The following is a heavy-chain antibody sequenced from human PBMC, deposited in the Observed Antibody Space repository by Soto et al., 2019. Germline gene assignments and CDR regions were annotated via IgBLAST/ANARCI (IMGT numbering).Heavy chain of an antibody. CDR3: ARGRDGYNYFDY. CDR1: GGPVSSGSYY. D-gene: IGHD5-12*01. Sequence: SETLSLTCTVSGGPVSSGSYYWSWIRQPPGKGLEWIGYIYYSGSTNYNPSLKSRVTISVDTSKNQFSLKLSSVTAADTAVYYCARGRDGYNYFDYWGQGTLVTVSS. CDR2: IYYSGST. V-gene: IGHV4-61*01. J-gene: IGHJ4*02.